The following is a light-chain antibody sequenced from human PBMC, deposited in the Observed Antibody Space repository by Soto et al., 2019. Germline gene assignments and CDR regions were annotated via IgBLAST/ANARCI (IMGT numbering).Light chain of an antibody. CDR1: QSVSSK. J-gene: IGKJ4*01. CDR2: GAS. V-gene: IGKV3-15*01. CDR3: QQYNDWPPLT. Sequence: EIVMTQSPATLSVSPGERATLSCRASQSVSSKLAWYQQKPGQAPRLLIYGASTRATGIPARFSGSGSGTEFTLTISSLQSEDFVVYYCQQYNDWPPLTFGGGTKVEIK.